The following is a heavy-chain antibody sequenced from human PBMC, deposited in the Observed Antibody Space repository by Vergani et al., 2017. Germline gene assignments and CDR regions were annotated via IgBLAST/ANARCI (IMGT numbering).Heavy chain of an antibody. V-gene: IGHV1-58*02. J-gene: IGHJ3*02. D-gene: IGHD6-19*01. CDR2: IVVGIGKT. CDR3: AADPRGDSSGWYKSYALDI. CDR1: GFTFTSSA. Sequence: HMQLVQSGPEVKKPGTSVKVSCKASGFTFTSSAMQWVRQARGQRLEWIGWIVVGIGKTNYAQKFQERVTITRDVSTSTAYMELSSLRSEDTAVYYCAADPRGDSSGWYKSYALDIWGQGTMVTVSS.